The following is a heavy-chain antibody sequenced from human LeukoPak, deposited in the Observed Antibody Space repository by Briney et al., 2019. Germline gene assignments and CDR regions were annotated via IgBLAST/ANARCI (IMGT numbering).Heavy chain of an antibody. V-gene: IGHV4-59*01. CDR2: IYYSGST. Sequence: SETLSLTCTVSGGSIRSYYWSWIRQPPGKGLEWIGYIYYSGSTNYNPSLKSRVAISVDTSKNQFSLKLSSVTAADTAVYYCARELFDYGDYSDWFDPWGQGTLVTVSS. CDR3: ARELFDYGDYSDWFDP. CDR1: GGSIRSYY. D-gene: IGHD4-17*01. J-gene: IGHJ5*02.